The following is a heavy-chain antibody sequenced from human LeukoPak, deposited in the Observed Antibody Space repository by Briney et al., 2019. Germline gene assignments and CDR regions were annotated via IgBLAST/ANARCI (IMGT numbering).Heavy chain of an antibody. CDR3: AKAPAVWGGYGMDV. V-gene: IGHV3-66*01. CDR2: IYNTGNT. CDR1: GLSVSSNY. D-gene: IGHD6-19*01. J-gene: IGHJ6*02. Sequence: GGSLRLSCAASGLSVSSNYMSWVRQAPGKGLEWVSIIYNTGNTYYADSVKGRFTISRDNTKNTLSLQMNSLRAEDTAVYYCAKAPAVWGGYGMDVWGQGTTVTVSS.